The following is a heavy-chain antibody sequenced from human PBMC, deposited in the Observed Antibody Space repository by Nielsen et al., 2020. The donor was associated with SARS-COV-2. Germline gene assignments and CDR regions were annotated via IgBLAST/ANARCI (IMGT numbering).Heavy chain of an antibody. V-gene: IGHV3-11*03. CDR2: ISSSSSYT. D-gene: IGHD3-22*01. CDR1: GFTFSDYY. Sequence: GGSLRLSCAASGFTFSDYYMSWIRQAPGKGLEWVSYISSSSSYTNYADSVKGRFTISRDNAKNSLYLQMNSPRAEDTAVYYCASVTSYDSSGYISYWGQGTLVTVSS. J-gene: IGHJ4*02. CDR3: ASVTSYDSSGYISY.